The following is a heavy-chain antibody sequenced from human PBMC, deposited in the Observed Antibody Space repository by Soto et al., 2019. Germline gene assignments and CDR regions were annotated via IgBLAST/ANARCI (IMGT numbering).Heavy chain of an antibody. CDR1: GFTFSSYG. J-gene: IGHJ6*02. D-gene: IGHD3-16*01. V-gene: IGHV3-33*01. Sequence: QVQLVESGGGVVQPGRSLRLSCAASGFTFSSYGMHWVRQAPGKGLEWVAVIWYGGKDKYYADSVKGRFTISRDNXRNTLFLQRSSLRAEDTAVYYCARGVGDYYYAMDVWGQGTTVTVSS. CDR2: IWYGGKDK. CDR3: ARGVGDYYYAMDV.